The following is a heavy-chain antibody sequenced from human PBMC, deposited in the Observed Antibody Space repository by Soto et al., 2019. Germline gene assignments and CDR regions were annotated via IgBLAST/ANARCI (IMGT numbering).Heavy chain of an antibody. CDR1: GFMFSTYA. CDR3: ARGGGFCGGDCYKGGIDY. Sequence: QVQLVESGGGVVQPGRSLRLSCAASGFMFSTYAMHWVRQAPGKGLEWVAVISYDGSTEYNPDSVKGRFTISRDNPKNTVYLQMNSLRPEDTAIYYCARGGGFCGGDCYKGGIDYWGQGTLVTVAS. D-gene: IGHD2-21*02. V-gene: IGHV3-30-3*01. CDR2: ISYDGSTE. J-gene: IGHJ4*02.